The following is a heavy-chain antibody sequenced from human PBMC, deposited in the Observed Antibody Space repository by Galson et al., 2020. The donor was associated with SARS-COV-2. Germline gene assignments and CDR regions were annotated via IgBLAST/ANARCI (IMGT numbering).Heavy chain of an antibody. D-gene: IGHD2-2*03. CDR1: GFAFSSYR. Sequence: GGSLRLSCAASGFAFSSYRMNWVRQAPGKGLEWVSYISSSSSSVDYVDSVRGRFTISRDNAKNSLYLQMNSLRAEDTAVYYCARDWMAHRRGLYYGMDLWGHGTTVTVSS. J-gene: IGHJ6*02. V-gene: IGHV3-21*01. CDR2: ISSSSSSV. CDR3: ARDWMAHRRGLYYGMDL.